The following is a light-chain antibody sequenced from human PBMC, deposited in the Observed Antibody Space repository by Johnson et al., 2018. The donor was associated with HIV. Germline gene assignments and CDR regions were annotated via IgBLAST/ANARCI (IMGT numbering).Light chain of an antibody. J-gene: IGLJ1*01. V-gene: IGLV1-51*01. CDR1: SSNIGNNY. CDR3: GTWDNGLITYV. CDR2: DNN. Sequence: QSVLTQPPSVSAAPGQKVTISCSGTSSNIGNNYVSWYQQIPGTAPKLLIYDNNKRPSGIPDRFSGSKSGTSATLGITGLQTGDEADYYCGTWDNGLITYVFGTGTKVTVL.